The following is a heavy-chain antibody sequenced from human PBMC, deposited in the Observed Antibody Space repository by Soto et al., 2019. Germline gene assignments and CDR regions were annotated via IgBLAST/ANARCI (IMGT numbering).Heavy chain of an antibody. CDR2: IYYSGST. D-gene: IGHD2-21*02. CDR1: GGSISSYY. CDR3: ARGDDSWYYYYSDV. V-gene: IGHV4-59*01. J-gene: IGHJ6*03. Sequence: QVQLQESGPGLVKPSETLSLTCTVSGGSISSYYWSWIRQPPGKGLEWIGYIYYSGSTNYNPSLRGRVTISVDTSKNQFSLKLSSVTAADTAVYYCARGDDSWYYYYSDVWGKGTAVTVSS.